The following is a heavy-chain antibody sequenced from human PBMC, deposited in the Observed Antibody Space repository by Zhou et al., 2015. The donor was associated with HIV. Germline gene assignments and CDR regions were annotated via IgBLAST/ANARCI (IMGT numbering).Heavy chain of an antibody. CDR1: GGTFSSYA. V-gene: IGHV1-69*01. CDR2: IIPIFGTA. CDR3: ARVPLGYVTTDQSRFLRNWYFDL. J-gene: IGHJ2*01. D-gene: IGHD4-17*01. Sequence: QVQLVQSGAEVKKPGSSVKVSCKASGGTFSSYAISWVRQAPGQGLEWMGGIIPIFGTANYAQKFQGRVTITADESTSTAYMELSSLRSEDTAVYYCARVPLGYVTTDQSRFLRNWYFDLWGRGTLVTVSS.